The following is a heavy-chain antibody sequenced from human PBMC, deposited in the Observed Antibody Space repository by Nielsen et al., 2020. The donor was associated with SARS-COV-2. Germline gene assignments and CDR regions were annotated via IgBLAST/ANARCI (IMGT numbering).Heavy chain of an antibody. J-gene: IGHJ6*02. CDR3: ARNHSGSYYYGMDV. V-gene: IGHV3-30-3*01. D-gene: IGHD1-26*01. CDR1: GFTFSSYA. Sequence: GGSLRLSCAASGFTFSSYAMHWVRQAPGKGLEWVAVISYDGSNKYYADSVKGRFTISRDNSKNTLYLQMNSLRAEDTAVYYCARNHSGSYYYGMDVWGQGTTVTVSS. CDR2: ISYDGSNK.